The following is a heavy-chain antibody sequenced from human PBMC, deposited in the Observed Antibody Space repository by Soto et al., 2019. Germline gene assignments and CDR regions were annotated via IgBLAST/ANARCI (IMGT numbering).Heavy chain of an antibody. J-gene: IGHJ6*02. CDR1: GFTFSNFW. V-gene: IGHV3-15*07. CDR3: TTDSAYYGSGSSFYYYYGMDV. CDR2: IKSKTDGGTT. D-gene: IGHD3-10*01. Sequence: GRSLRLSCAASGFTFSNFWMNWVRQAPGKGLEWVGRIKSKTDGGTTDYAAPVKGRFTISRDDSKNTLYLQMNSLKTEDMAVYYCTTDSAYYGSGSSFYYYYGMDVWGQGTTVTVSS.